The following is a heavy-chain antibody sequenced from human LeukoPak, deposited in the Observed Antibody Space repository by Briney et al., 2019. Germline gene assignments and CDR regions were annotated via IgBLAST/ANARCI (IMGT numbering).Heavy chain of an antibody. CDR1: GASINDYY. J-gene: IGHJ5*02. V-gene: IGHV4-59*01. CDR2: FYSRGST. CDR3: AGEEGNWFDP. Sequence: SETLSLTCTVSGASINDYYWSRIRQPPGEGLEWIGYFYSRGSTKYNPSLKSRVTISIDTAKNQFSLKLSSVTPADTAVYYCAGEEGNWFDPWGQGTLVTVSS.